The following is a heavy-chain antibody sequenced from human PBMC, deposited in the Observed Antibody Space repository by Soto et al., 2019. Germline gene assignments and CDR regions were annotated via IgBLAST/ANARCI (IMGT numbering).Heavy chain of an antibody. CDR3: RGQDYGAKGYYFEN. J-gene: IGHJ4*02. V-gene: IGHV4-39*01. CDR1: NGSISSRSSY. CDR2: IYYIGNT. D-gene: IGHD4-17*01. Sequence: QLQLQESGSGLVKPSETLSLTCIVSNGSISSRSSYWGWIRQTPGKGLEWIGSIYYIGNTYYNPSLNCRLTISIDTSKTQFSLKMNSVTAADTAVYFCRGQDYGAKGYYFENWGQGALVTVSS.